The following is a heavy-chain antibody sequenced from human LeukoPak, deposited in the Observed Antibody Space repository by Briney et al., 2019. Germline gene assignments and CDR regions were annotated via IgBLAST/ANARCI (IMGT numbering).Heavy chain of an antibody. J-gene: IGHJ5*02. D-gene: IGHD1-26*01. CDR3: AKDLNSIVGAPGGP. CDR2: ISGSGGST. V-gene: IGHV3-23*01. CDR1: GFTFSSYA. Sequence: GGSLRLSCAASGFTFSSYAMSWVRQAPGKGLEWVSAISGSGGSTYYAGSVKGRYTISRDNSKNTLYLQMNSLRAEDTAVYYCAKDLNSIVGAPGGPWGQGTLVTVSS.